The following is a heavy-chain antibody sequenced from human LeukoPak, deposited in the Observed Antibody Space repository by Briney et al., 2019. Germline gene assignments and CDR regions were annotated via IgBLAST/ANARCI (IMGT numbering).Heavy chain of an antibody. J-gene: IGHJ4*02. Sequence: GGSLRLSCAASGYTFSSFAMTWVRQAPGKGLEWVSAVSGSGGSTYYADSVKGRFTITRDHSKNTLYLQMNSLRAEDTAVYYCAKGRGTMIVGYFDYWGQGTLVTVSS. V-gene: IGHV3-23*01. CDR2: VSGSGGST. CDR1: GYTFSSFA. D-gene: IGHD3-22*01. CDR3: AKGRGTMIVGYFDY.